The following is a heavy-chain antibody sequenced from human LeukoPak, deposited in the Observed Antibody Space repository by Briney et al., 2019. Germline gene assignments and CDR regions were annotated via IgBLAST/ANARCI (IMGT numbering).Heavy chain of an antibody. V-gene: IGHV3-15*07. D-gene: IGHD6-6*01. Sequence: GGSLRLSCVASGFSFYSARMNWVRQAPGKGLGWVGQIKTNSEGGTTVHAAAVKGRFTISRDDSTSTLYLQMNSLRIGDTGIYYCTSDLTEAARRGWARDYWGQGTLVAVSS. J-gene: IGHJ4*02. CDR1: GFSFYSAR. CDR3: TSDLTEAARRGWARDY. CDR2: IKTNSEGGTT.